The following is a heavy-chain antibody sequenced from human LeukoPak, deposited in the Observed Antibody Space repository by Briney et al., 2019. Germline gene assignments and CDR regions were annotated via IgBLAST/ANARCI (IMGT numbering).Heavy chain of an antibody. D-gene: IGHD3-22*01. V-gene: IGHV3-23*01. J-gene: IGHJ4*02. Sequence: GGSLRLSCAASGFPFSLFAMHWVRQAPGKGLEWVSAISGSGGATYHADADSVKGRFTISRDNSKNALYLEINNLRAEDTAVYYCAKDGYNYDSSGHFDYWGQGTLVTVSS. CDR3: AKDGYNYDSSGHFDY. CDR1: GFPFSLFA. CDR2: ISGSGGAT.